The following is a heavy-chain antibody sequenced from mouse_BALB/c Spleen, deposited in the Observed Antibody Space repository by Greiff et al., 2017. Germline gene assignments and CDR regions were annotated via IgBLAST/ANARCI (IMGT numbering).Heavy chain of an antibody. CDR2: IDPSDSYT. D-gene: IGHD2-4*01. V-gene: IGHV1-69*02. CDR1: GYTFTSYW. J-gene: IGHJ2*01. CDR3: ARFDYDPCYFDY. Sequence: VQLQQSGAELVKPGASVKLSCKASGYTFTSYWMHWVKQRPGQGLEWIGEIDPSDSYTNYNQKFKGKATLTVDKSSSTAYMQLSSLTSEDSAVYYCARFDYDPCYFDYWGQGTTLTVSS.